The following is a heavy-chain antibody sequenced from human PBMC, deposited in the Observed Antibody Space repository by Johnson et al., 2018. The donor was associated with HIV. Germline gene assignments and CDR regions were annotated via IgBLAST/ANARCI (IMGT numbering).Heavy chain of an antibody. CDR3: ASPYYYASGTYYNEKPMDAFDI. V-gene: IGHV3-66*02. J-gene: IGHJ3*02. D-gene: IGHD3-10*01. CDR1: GFSATTYY. CDR2: IYTSGDT. Sequence: VQLVESGGDLVQPGGSLRLSCVASGFSATTYYMTWVRQAPRKGLEWVSLIYTSGDTFYADSVKGRFTISRDNSNNTLYLQMNSLRAEDTALYYCASPYYYASGTYYNEKPMDAFDIWGQGTMVTVSS.